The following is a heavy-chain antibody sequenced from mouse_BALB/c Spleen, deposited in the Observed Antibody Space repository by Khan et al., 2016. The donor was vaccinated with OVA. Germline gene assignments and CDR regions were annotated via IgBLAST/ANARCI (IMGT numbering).Heavy chain of an antibody. CDR1: GYTFTDYY. Sequence: QVQLQQSGAELVRPGASVKLSCKASGYTFTDYYIDWVKQRTGQGLEWIGEINPGSGNSYYNEKFKGKATLTADKSSNTAFVQLSSLTSDDSAVYFCAREWGAWFAYWGQGTLVTVSA. CDR3: AREWGAWFAY. CDR2: INPGSGNS. V-gene: IGHV1-77*01. J-gene: IGHJ3*01.